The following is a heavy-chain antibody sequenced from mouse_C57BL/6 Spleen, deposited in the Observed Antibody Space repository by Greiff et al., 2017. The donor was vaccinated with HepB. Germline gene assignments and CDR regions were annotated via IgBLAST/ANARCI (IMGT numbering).Heavy chain of an antibody. Sequence: EVQLLESGGDLVKPGASLKLSCAASGFTFTSYGMSWVRQTPDKGLEWVATISSGGSYTYYPDSVKGRFTISRDNAKNTLYLQLSSLKSEDTAMYYCASSIYYDYDGYYAIDYWGQGTSVTVSS. J-gene: IGHJ4*01. V-gene: IGHV5-6*01. CDR1: GFTFTSYG. CDR2: ISSGGSYT. CDR3: ASSIYYDYDGYYAIDY. D-gene: IGHD2-4*01.